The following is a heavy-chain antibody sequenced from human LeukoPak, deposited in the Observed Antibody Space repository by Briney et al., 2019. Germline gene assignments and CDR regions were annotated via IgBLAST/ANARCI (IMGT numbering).Heavy chain of an antibody. J-gene: IGHJ6*02. V-gene: IGHV3-23*01. Sequence: GGSLRLSCAASGFTFSSYAMSWVCQAPGKGLEWVSAISGSGGSTYCADSVKGRFTISRDNSKNTLYLQMNSLRAEDTALYYCAKDERAGYSGYDYGYYYGMDVWGQGTTVTVSS. D-gene: IGHD5-12*01. CDR1: GFTFSSYA. CDR2: ISGSGGST. CDR3: AKDERAGYSGYDYGYYYGMDV.